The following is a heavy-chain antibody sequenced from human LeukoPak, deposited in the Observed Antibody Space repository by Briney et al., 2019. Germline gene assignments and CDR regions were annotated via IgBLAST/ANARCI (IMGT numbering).Heavy chain of an antibody. Sequence: VASVKVSCKASGYTFTSYDINWVRQATGQGLEWMGWMNPNSGNTGYAQKFQGRVIMTRNTSITTAYMELSSLRSEDTAVYYCARVATAVAGTDFDYWGQGTLVTVSS. CDR3: ARVATAVAGTDFDY. V-gene: IGHV1-8*01. CDR2: MNPNSGNT. CDR1: GYTFTSYD. J-gene: IGHJ4*02. D-gene: IGHD6-19*01.